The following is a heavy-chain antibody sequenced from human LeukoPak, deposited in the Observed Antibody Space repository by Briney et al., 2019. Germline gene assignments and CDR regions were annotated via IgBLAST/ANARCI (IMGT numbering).Heavy chain of an antibody. Sequence: PGRSLRLSCTASGFTFGDYAMSWVRQAPGKGLEWVSFIRSKAYGGTTEYAASVKGRFTISRDDSKSIAYLQMNSLKTEDTAVYYCARDRSGGTGFDYWGQGTQVTVSS. CDR3: ARDRSGGTGFDY. V-gene: IGHV3-49*04. J-gene: IGHJ4*02. CDR2: IRSKAYGGTT. CDR1: GFTFGDYA. D-gene: IGHD6-13*01.